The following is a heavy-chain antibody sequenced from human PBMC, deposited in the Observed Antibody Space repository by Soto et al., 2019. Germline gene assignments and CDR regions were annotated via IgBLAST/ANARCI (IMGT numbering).Heavy chain of an antibody. CDR3: ARVGDSSGYNNWFDP. J-gene: IGHJ5*02. CDR1: GGTFSSYA. Sequence: SVKVSCKASGGTFSSYAISWVRQAPGQGLEWMGGIIPIFGTANYAQKFQGRVTITADESTNTAYMELSSLRSEDTAVYYCARVGDSSGYNNWFDPWGQGTLVTVSS. CDR2: IIPIFGTA. D-gene: IGHD3-22*01. V-gene: IGHV1-69*13.